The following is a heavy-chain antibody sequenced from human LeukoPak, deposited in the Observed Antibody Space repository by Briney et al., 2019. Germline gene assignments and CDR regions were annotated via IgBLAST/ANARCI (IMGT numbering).Heavy chain of an antibody. CDR1: GGSISGNY. V-gene: IGHV4-59*12. D-gene: IGHD2-2*03. CDR3: ARDGYCSSTSCYDAFDI. CDR2: ISYSGST. Sequence: SETLSVTCSVSGGSISGNYWSWIRQPPGKGLEWIGHISYSGSTNYNPSLKSRVTISVDTSKNQFSLKLSSVTAADTAVYYCARDGYCSSTSCYDAFDIWGQGTMVTVSS. J-gene: IGHJ3*02.